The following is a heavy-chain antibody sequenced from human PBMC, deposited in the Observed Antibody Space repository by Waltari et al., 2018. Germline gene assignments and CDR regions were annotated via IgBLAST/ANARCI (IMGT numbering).Heavy chain of an antibody. J-gene: IGHJ5*02. Sequence: QVQLVQSGAEVKKPGSSVKVSCKASGGTFSSYALSWVRPAPGPGLEGRGGSIPILGIANYAQKFQCRVTSNSDKSTSTAYMELSSLRSEDTAVYYCARESIAAPRGWFDPWGQGTLVTVSS. D-gene: IGHD6-6*01. CDR3: ARESIAAPRGWFDP. CDR1: GGTFSSYA. CDR2: SIPILGIA. V-gene: IGHV1-69*10.